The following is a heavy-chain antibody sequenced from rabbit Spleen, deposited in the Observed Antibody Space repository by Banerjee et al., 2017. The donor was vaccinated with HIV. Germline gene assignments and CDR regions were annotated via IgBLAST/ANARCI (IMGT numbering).Heavy chain of an antibody. CDR1: GVSFSSSSY. V-gene: IGHV1S40*01. CDR2: IDTGSSSGFT. CDR3: ARDTGSSFSSYGMDL. J-gene: IGHJ6*01. Sequence: QSLEESGGDLVKPGASLTLTCTASGVSFSSSSYMCWVRQAPGKGLEWIACIDTGSSSGFTYSATWAKGRFTCSKTSSTTVTLQMTSLTVADTAAYFCARDTGSSFSSYGMDLWGQGTLVTVS. D-gene: IGHD8-1*01.